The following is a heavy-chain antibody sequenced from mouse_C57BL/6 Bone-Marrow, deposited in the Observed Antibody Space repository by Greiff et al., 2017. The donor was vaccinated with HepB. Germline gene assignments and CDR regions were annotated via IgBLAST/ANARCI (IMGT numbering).Heavy chain of an antibody. Sequence: VKLMESGAELVKPGASVKMSCKASGYTFTTYPIEWMKQNHGKSLEWIGNFHPYNDDTKYNEKFKGKATLTVEKSSSTVYLELSRLTSDDSAVYYCARGITTVVAPNWYFDVWGTGTTVTVSS. V-gene: IGHV1-47*01. J-gene: IGHJ1*03. CDR3: ARGITTVVAPNWYFDV. D-gene: IGHD1-1*01. CDR2: FHPYNDDT. CDR1: GYTFTTYP.